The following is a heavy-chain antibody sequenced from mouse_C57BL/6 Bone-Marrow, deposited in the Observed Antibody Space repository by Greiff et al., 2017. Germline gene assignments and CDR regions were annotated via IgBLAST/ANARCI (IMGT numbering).Heavy chain of an antibody. D-gene: IGHD2-5*01. Sequence: EVKVVESGGGLVQPGGSLSLSCAASGFTFTDYYMSWVRQPPGKALEWLGFIRNKANGYTTEYSASVKGRFTISRDNSQSILYLQMNALRAEDSATYYCARSDSNPYAMDYWGQGTSVTVSS. J-gene: IGHJ4*01. CDR2: IRNKANGYTT. CDR3: ARSDSNPYAMDY. V-gene: IGHV7-3*01. CDR1: GFTFTDYY.